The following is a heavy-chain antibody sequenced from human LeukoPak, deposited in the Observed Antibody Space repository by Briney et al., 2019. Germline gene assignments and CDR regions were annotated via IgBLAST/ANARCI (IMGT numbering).Heavy chain of an antibody. CDR2: ISTSSSYI. CDR3: ARGSSNIPARDNWFDP. J-gene: IGHJ5*02. D-gene: IGHD6-6*01. CDR1: GFTFSSHS. V-gene: IGHV3-21*01. Sequence: KAGGSLRLSCAASGFTFSSHSMNWVRQAPGKGLEWVSSISTSSSYIYYADSVKGRFTISRDNAKNSLYLQINSLRAEDTAVYYCARGSSNIPARDNWFDPWGQGTLVTVSS.